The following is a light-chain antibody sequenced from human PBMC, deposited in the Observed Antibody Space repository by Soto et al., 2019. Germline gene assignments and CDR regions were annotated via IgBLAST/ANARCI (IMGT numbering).Light chain of an antibody. CDR2: DVS. CDR1: SSDVGGYNY. V-gene: IGLV2-14*01. J-gene: IGLJ3*02. Sequence: QSALTQPASVSGSPGQSITISCTGTSSDVGGYNYVSWYQQHPGKAPKLMIYDVSNRPSGVSNRFSGSKSGNTASLTISGLQAEDEADYYFSSYTSSSPGVFGGGTKLTVL. CDR3: SSYTSSSPGV.